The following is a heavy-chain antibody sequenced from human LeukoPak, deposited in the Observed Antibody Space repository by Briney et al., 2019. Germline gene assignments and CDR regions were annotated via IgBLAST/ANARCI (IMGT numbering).Heavy chain of an antibody. V-gene: IGHV3-7*01. CDR1: GFSVSGYW. Sequence: GGSLRLSCAVSGFSVSGYWMTWVRQAPGKGLEWVANIKQDGSEKNYVDSVKGRFTISRDNAENSLFLQMNSLRVEDTAVYYCAREGQGGIAAAGTRIEGDYWGQGTLVAVSS. CDR2: IKQDGSEK. CDR3: AREGQGGIAAAGTRIEGDY. J-gene: IGHJ4*02. D-gene: IGHD6-13*01.